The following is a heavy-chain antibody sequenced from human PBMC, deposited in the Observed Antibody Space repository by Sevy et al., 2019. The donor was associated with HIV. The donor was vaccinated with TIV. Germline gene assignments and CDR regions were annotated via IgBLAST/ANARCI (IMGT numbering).Heavy chain of an antibody. CDR1: GFTFNTHV. Sequence: GGSLRLSCAASGFTFNTHVMNWVRQAPGKGLEWVSSISGFGNTYYADSVRGRFTISRDNAENTLYLQRNSLRADDTAVYYCAKVLNPALESMMEVTVRSLKGFDVWGQGTMVTVSS. CDR2: ISGFGNT. CDR3: AKVLNPALESMMEVTVRSLKGFDV. V-gene: IGHV3-23*01. D-gene: IGHD3-22*01. J-gene: IGHJ3*01.